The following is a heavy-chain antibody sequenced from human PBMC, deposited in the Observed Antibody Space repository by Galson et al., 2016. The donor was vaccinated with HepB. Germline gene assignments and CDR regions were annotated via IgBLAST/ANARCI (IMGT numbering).Heavy chain of an antibody. V-gene: IGHV3-30-3*01. D-gene: IGHD2-2*01. CDR2: ISYDGSNE. CDR3: AREERYCSSMRCQNPDYGMDV. CDR1: GFRFSRYG. J-gene: IGHJ6*02. Sequence: SLRLSCAASGFRFSRYGMHWVRQAPGKGLEWVAMISYDGSNEYYADSVKGRVTISRDNSKNSLYLQMNSLGAEDTAVYFCAREERYCSSMRCQNPDYGMDVWGQGTTVTVSS.